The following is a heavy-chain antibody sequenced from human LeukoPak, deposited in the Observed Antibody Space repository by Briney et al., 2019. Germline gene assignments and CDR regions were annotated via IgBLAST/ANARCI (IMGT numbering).Heavy chain of an antibody. J-gene: IGHJ4*02. CDR1: GFTFSSYA. CDR2: IGGSGSTT. CDR3: APRGYPTVFHY. Sequence: PGGSLRLSCAASGFTFSSYAMSWVRQAPGKGLEWVSAIGGSGSTTYYADSVKGRFTISRDNPKNTVLLQMNSLRAEDTAVYYCAPRGYPTVFHYWGQGTLVTVSS. D-gene: IGHD3-10*01. V-gene: IGHV3-23*01.